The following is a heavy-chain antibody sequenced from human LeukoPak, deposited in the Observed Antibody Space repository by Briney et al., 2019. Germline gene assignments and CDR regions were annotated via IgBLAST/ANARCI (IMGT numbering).Heavy chain of an antibody. V-gene: IGHV4-61*02. D-gene: IGHD6-13*01. CDR1: GYSISSGYY. Sequence: SETLSLTCTVSGYSISSGYYWGWIRQPAGKGLERIGRLYTSGSTNYNPSLKSRVTISVDTSKNQVSLKLSSVTAADTAVYYCARGVAAAGHFDYWGQGTLVTVSS. CDR2: LYTSGST. J-gene: IGHJ4*02. CDR3: ARGVAAAGHFDY.